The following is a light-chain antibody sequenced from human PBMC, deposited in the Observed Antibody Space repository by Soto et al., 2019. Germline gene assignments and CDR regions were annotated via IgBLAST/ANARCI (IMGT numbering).Light chain of an antibody. CDR3: HQYDIIPIT. CDR2: DGS. Sequence: DTQMTQAPSSLSASVGGRGIITCQSSHAITNYLNWYHQKPGQAPKLLIYDGSTLRAGVPSRFSGSGSGTQFTFPISSLQPEDIGTYYCHQYDIIPITFGQGTRLEIK. V-gene: IGKV1-33*01. CDR1: HAITNY. J-gene: IGKJ5*01.